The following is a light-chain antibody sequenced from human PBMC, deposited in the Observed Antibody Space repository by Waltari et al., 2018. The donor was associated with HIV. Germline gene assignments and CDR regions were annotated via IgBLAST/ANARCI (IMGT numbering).Light chain of an antibody. CDR1: RPNVGNNY. Sequence: QSVLTQPPSASGTPGQRVTISCSGSRPNVGNNYVYWYQQLPGTAPKLLISINNQRPSGVPDRFSASKSGTSASLAISGLRSEDEADYYCAALDDSLIDQVVFGGGTKLTVL. V-gene: IGLV1-47*01. CDR3: AALDDSLIDQVV. CDR2: INN. J-gene: IGLJ2*01.